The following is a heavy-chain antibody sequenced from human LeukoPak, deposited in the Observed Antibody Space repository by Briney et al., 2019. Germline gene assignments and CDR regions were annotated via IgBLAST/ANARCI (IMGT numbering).Heavy chain of an antibody. D-gene: IGHD4/OR15-4a*01. J-gene: IGHJ4*02. Sequence: TSETLSLTCAVYGGSFSGYYWSWIRQPPGTGLEWIGEINHSGRTNYNPSLKSRVTISVDTSKNQFSLKLSSVTAADTAVYYCARQNYGAAPLRYWGQGTLVTVSS. CDR1: GGSFSGYY. V-gene: IGHV4-34*01. CDR3: ARQNYGAAPLRY. CDR2: INHSGRT.